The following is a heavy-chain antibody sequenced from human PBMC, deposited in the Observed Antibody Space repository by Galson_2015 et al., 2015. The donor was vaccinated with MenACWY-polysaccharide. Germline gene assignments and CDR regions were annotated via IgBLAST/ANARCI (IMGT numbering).Heavy chain of an antibody. CDR2: ISSSSSTI. D-gene: IGHD2-2*01. V-gene: IGHV3-48*01. CDR1: GFTFSSYS. J-gene: IGHJ6*02. Sequence: SLRLSCAASGFTFSSYSMNWVRQAPGKGLEWVSYISSSSSTIYYADSVKGRFTISRDNAKNSLFLQMNSLRTEDTAVYYCARQHCSSTCGYPTGYYYYGMDVWGQGTPVTVSS. CDR3: ARQHCSSTCGYPTGYYYYGMDV.